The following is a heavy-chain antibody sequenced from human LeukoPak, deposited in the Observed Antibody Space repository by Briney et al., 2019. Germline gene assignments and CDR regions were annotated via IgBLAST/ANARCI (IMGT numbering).Heavy chain of an antibody. CDR2: IYYSGST. Sequence: SETLSLTCTVSGGSISSSSYYWGWIRQPPGKGLEWIGSIYYSGSTYYNPSLKSRVTISVDTSKNQFSLKLSSVTAADTAVYYCARGSSILGYCSSTSCYVFDYWGQGTLVTVSS. J-gene: IGHJ4*02. D-gene: IGHD2-2*01. V-gene: IGHV4-39*07. CDR1: GGSISSSSYY. CDR3: ARGSSILGYCSSTSCYVFDY.